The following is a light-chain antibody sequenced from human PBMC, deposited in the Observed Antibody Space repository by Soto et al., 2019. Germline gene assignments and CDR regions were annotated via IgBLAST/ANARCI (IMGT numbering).Light chain of an antibody. CDR3: SSYAGSSNV. V-gene: IGLV2-8*01. J-gene: IGLJ1*01. CDR2: EVN. CDR1: SSDVGGYNY. Sequence: QPVLTQPPSASGSPGQSVAISCTGTSSDVGGYNYVSWCQQHPGKAPKLMIYEVNKRPSGVPDRFSGSKSGNTASLTVSGLQAEDEADYYCSSYAGSSNVFGTGTKVTVL.